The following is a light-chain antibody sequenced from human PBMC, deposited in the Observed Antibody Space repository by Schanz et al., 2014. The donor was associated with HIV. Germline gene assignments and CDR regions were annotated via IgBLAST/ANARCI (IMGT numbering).Light chain of an antibody. CDR3: QQADSLYT. CDR1: QGISYW. J-gene: IGKJ2*01. CDR2: AAS. Sequence: DIQMTQSPSSVSASVGDRVTITCRASQGISYWLAWYQQKPGKAPKPLISAASSLRRGVPSRFSGSGSGTEFTLTISSLQPEDFATYYCQQADSLYTFGQGTKLDIQ. V-gene: IGKV1-12*01.